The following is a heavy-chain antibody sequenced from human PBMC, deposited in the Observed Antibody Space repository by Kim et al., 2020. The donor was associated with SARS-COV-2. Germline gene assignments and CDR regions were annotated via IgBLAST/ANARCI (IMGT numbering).Heavy chain of an antibody. Sequence: SETLSLTCTVSGGSISSSSYYWGWIRQPPGKGLEWIGSIYYSGSTYYNPSLKSRVTISVDTSKNQFSLKLSSVTAADTAVYYCARAHDYGGNTGYYYYGMDVWGQGTTVTVSS. CDR2: IYYSGST. CDR1: GGSISSSSYY. D-gene: IGHD4-17*01. J-gene: IGHJ6*02. CDR3: ARAHDYGGNTGYYYYGMDV. V-gene: IGHV4-39*01.